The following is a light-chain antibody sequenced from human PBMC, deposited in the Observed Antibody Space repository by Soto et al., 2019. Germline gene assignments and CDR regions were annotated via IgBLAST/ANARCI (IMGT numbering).Light chain of an antibody. V-gene: IGLV2-23*01. Sequence: QSALTQPASVSGSPGQSITISCTGTSSDVGSYKLVSWYQQHPGKAPKLMIYEGSKRPSGVSNRFSGSKSGNTASLTISGLQAEDEADYYCCSYAGSSTWVFGGGTKLPS. J-gene: IGLJ3*02. CDR3: CSYAGSSTWV. CDR2: EGS. CDR1: SSDVGSYKL.